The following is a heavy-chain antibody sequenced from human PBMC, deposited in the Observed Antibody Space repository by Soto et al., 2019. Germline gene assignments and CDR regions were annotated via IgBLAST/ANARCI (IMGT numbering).Heavy chain of an antibody. J-gene: IGHJ5*02. CDR1: GFTFSTYW. Sequence: GGSLRLSCAASGFTFSTYWMHWVRQAPGKGLVWVSRIKSDGSSTSYADSVKGRFTISRDNTKNTLYLQMNSLRVEDTAVYYCARSDWFDPWGQGTLVTVSS. CDR3: ARSDWFDP. CDR2: IKSDGSST. V-gene: IGHV3-74*01.